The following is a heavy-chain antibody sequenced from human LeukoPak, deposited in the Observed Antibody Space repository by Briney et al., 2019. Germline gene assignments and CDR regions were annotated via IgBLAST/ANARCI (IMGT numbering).Heavy chain of an antibody. D-gene: IGHD2-21*01. J-gene: IGHJ6*03. Sequence: ASVKVSCKASGYTFTGYYIHWVRQAPGQGLEWMGWINPNSGGTKYAQKFQGRVTVTRDTSISTVYMELSRLRSDDTAVYYCARTRTDSYYYYYYMDVWGKGTMVTVSS. V-gene: IGHV1-2*02. CDR3: ARTRTDSYYYYYYMDV. CDR2: INPNSGGT. CDR1: GYTFTGYY.